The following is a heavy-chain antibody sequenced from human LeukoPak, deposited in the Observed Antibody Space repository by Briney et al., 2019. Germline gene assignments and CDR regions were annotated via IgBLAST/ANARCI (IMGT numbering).Heavy chain of an antibody. V-gene: IGHV3-43*02. CDR1: GFTFDDYA. D-gene: IGHD5-18*01. CDR2: ISGDGSST. Sequence: GGSLRPSCAASGFTFDDYAMHWVRQAPGKGLEWVSLISGDGSSTNYADSVKGRFTISRDNSKDSLYLQMNSLRTEDTAFYYCAEDISRGYSYGLLFDYWGQGTLVTVSS. J-gene: IGHJ4*02. CDR3: AEDISRGYSYGLLFDY.